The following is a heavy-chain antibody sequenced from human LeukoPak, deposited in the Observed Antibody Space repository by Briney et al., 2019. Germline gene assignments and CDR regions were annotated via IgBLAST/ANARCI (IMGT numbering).Heavy chain of an antibody. CDR3: ARANQSGYDLFY. V-gene: IGHV1-18*01. CDR1: GYTFTSYG. J-gene: IGHJ4*02. Sequence: ASVKVSCKASGYTFTSYGISWVRQAPGQGLEWMGWISAYNGNTNYAQKLQGRVTMTTDTSTSTAYMELSSLRSEDTAVYYCARANQSGYDLFYWGQGTLVTVSS. CDR2: ISAYNGNT. D-gene: IGHD5-12*01.